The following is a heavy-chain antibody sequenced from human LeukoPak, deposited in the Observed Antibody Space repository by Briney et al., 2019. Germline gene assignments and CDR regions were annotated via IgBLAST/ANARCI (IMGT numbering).Heavy chain of an antibody. J-gene: IGHJ6*02. CDR1: GFSVSGNY. CDR2: IHTSGST. CDR3: ARVLVVTAINYYYGMDV. Sequence: GGSLRLSCAASGFSVSGNYMSWVRQAPGKGLEGVSFIHTSGSTFYADSVKGRFTISRDNSKNTLYLQMNILRAEDTAVYYCARVLVVTAINYYYGMDVWGQGTTVTVSS. V-gene: IGHV3-66*03. D-gene: IGHD2-21*02.